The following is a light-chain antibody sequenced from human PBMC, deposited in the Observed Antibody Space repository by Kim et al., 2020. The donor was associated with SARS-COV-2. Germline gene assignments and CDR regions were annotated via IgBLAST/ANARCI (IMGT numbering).Light chain of an antibody. Sequence: GQSVSISCTGTSLDVGGYNFVAWYQHHPGKAPKVMIYAVNQRPSGVPDRFSGSKSGNTASLTVSGLQAEDEAEYYCSSYAGRQNLVFGGGTQLTVL. V-gene: IGLV2-8*01. CDR3: SSYAGRQNLV. CDR2: AVN. J-gene: IGLJ2*01. CDR1: SLDVGGYNF.